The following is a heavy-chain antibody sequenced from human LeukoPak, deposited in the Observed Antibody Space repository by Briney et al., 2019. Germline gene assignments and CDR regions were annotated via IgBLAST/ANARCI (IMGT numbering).Heavy chain of an antibody. V-gene: IGHV3-30*02. Sequence: GRSLRLSCAASGFTFNNYVIHWVRQPPGKGLEWVAFFRYDGDHEYYADSVKGRFTFSRDNSKNTLLLQMNSLRAEDTAVYYCASRPTGFDWGPFDYWGQGTLVTVSS. D-gene: IGHD5-12*01. CDR1: GFTFNNYV. CDR3: ASRPTGFDWGPFDY. J-gene: IGHJ4*02. CDR2: FRYDGDHE.